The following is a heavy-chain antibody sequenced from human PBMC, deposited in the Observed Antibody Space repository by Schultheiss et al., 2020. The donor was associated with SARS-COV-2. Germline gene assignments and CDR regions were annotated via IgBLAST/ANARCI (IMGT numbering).Heavy chain of an antibody. CDR2: ISSSGSTI. D-gene: IGHD3-10*01. CDR1: GFTFSSYE. V-gene: IGHV3-48*03. J-gene: IGHJ4*02. Sequence: GGSLRLSCAASGFTFSSYEMNWVRQAPGKGLEWVSYISSSGSTIYYADSVKGRFTISRDNAKNSLYLQMNSLRAEDTAVYYCTTLWFGELLYFDYWGQGTLVTVSS. CDR3: TTLWFGELLYFDY.